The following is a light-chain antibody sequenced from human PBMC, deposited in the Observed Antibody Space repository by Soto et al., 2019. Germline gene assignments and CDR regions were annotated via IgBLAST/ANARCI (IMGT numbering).Light chain of an antibody. Sequence: QSVLTQPASVSGSPGQSITISCTGTSSDVGGYNYVSWYQQLPGKAPKLIIFEVNKRPSGVPDRFSGSKSGDTASLTVSGLQAEDEADYYCSSFVGAPVIFGGGTKVTVL. CDR2: EVN. CDR1: SSDVGGYNY. J-gene: IGLJ2*01. V-gene: IGLV2-8*01. CDR3: SSFVGAPVI.